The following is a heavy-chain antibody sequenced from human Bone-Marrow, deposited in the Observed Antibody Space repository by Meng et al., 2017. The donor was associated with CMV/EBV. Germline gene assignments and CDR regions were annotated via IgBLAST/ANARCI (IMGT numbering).Heavy chain of an antibody. Sequence: SVKVSCKASGGTFSSYAISWVRQAPGQGLEWMGGIIPIHGIANYAQKFQGRVTITADKSTSTAYMELSSLRSEDTAVYYCEVAATYGMDVWGQGTTVTVSS. CDR2: IIPIHGIA. CDR1: GGTFSSYA. D-gene: IGHD2-15*01. J-gene: IGHJ6*02. CDR3: EVAATYGMDV. V-gene: IGHV1-69*10.